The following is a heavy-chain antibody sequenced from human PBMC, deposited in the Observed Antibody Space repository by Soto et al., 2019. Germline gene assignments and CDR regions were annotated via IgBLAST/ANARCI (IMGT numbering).Heavy chain of an antibody. CDR3: AKGGAWIIGAFDI. V-gene: IGHV3-23*01. J-gene: IGHJ3*02. D-gene: IGHD5-12*01. CDR1: GFTFSSYA. Sequence: GGSLRLSCAASGFTFSSYAMSWVRQAPGKGLEWVSAISGSGGSTYYADSVKGRFTISRDNSKNTLYLQMNSLVAEDTAVYYCAKGGAWIIGAFDIWGQGTMVTVSS. CDR2: ISGSGGST.